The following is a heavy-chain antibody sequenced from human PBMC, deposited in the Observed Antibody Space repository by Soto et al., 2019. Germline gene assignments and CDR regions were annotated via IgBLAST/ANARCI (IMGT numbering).Heavy chain of an antibody. V-gene: IGHV3-30*18. J-gene: IGHJ6*02. CDR1: GFTFSSYG. CDR2: ISYDGSNK. CDR3: AKDRGYSGYDYYYYGMDV. D-gene: IGHD5-12*01. Sequence: GGSLRLSCAASGFTFSSYGMHWVRQAPDKGLEWVAVISYDGSNKYYADSVKGRFTISRDNSKNTLYLQMNSLRAEDTAVYYCAKDRGYSGYDYYYYGMDVWGQGTTVTVSS.